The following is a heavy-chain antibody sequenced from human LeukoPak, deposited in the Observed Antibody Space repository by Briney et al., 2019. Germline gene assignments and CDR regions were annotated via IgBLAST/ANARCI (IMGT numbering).Heavy chain of an antibody. CDR1: GGSISSYY. CDR2: IYTSGST. V-gene: IGHV4-4*07. D-gene: IGHD2-2*01. CDR3: ARIGRCSSTSCYVWGGYYYYYYMDV. J-gene: IGHJ6*03. Sequence: SETLSLTCTVSGGSISSYYWSWIRQPAGKGLEWIGRIYTSGSTNYNPSLKSRVTMSVGTSKNQFSLKLSSVTAADTAVYYCARIGRCSSTSCYVWGGYYYYYYMDVWGKGTTVTVSS.